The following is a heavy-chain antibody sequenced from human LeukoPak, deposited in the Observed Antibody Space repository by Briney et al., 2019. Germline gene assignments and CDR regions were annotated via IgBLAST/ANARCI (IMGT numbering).Heavy chain of an antibody. CDR1: GLTFSSYA. CDR3: AKASSGVGAFDI. Sequence: GGSLRLSCAASGLTFSSYAMHWVRQAPGKGLEWVALISYDGRNKYHADSLKGRFTISRDNSKNTLYLQMDSLRAEDTAVYYCAKASSGVGAFDIWGQGTMVTVSS. D-gene: IGHD5-12*01. CDR2: ISYDGRNK. V-gene: IGHV3-30*04. J-gene: IGHJ3*02.